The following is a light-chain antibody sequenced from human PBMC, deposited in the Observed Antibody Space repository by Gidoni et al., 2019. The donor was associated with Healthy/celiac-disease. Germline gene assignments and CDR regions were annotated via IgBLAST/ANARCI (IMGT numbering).Light chain of an antibody. CDR2: GAS. CDR3: QQYGSSHGWT. CDR1: QSVSSSY. V-gene: IGKV3-20*01. J-gene: IGKJ1*01. Sequence: EIVLTQSPGTLSLSPGERATLSCRASQSVSSSYLAWYQQKPGQAPRLLIYGASSRATGIPDRFSGSVSGTDFTLTIRRLEPEDFAVYYCQQYGSSHGWTFGQGTKVEIK.